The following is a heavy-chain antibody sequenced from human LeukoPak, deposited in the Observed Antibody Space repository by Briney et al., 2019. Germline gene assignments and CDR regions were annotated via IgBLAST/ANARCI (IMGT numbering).Heavy chain of an antibody. CDR3: ARHGYCTTTICWLNWFEP. Sequence: SETLSLTRTVSGGSISSSNYYWGWIRQPPGKGLEWIGSVYYSGSTYYNSSLKSRVTISVDTSKNQFSLKLSSVTAADTAVYYCARHGYCTTTICWLNWFEPWGQGTLATVSS. CDR1: GGSISSSNYY. J-gene: IGHJ5*02. V-gene: IGHV4-39*01. D-gene: IGHD2-2*03. CDR2: VYYSGST.